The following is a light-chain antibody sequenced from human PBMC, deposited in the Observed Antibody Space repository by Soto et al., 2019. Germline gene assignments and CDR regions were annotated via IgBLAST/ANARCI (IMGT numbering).Light chain of an antibody. J-gene: IGLJ2*01. CDR2: EVN. Sequence: QSVLTQPPSASGSPGQSVTISCTGTSSDVGGYNSVSWYQQHPGKAPKLMIYEVNKRPSGVPDRFSASKSDSTASLTVSGLQAEDEAHYYCSSYAGSKNVVFGGGTKVTVL. CDR3: SSYAGSKNVV. V-gene: IGLV2-8*01. CDR1: SSDVGGYNS.